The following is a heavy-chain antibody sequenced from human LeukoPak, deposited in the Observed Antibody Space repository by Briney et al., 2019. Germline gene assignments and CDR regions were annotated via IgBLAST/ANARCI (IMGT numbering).Heavy chain of an antibody. D-gene: IGHD6-13*01. J-gene: IGHJ5*02. CDR2: IHASGST. Sequence: SETLSLTCTVSGASISTYYWSWFRQPAGTGLEWIGRIHASGSTYYNPSLKSRVSMSIGLSKNQFSLKLSSVTAADTAVYYCARFNIAAAGTLGWFDPWGQGTLVTVSS. CDR1: GASISTYY. V-gene: IGHV4-4*07. CDR3: ARFNIAAAGTLGWFDP.